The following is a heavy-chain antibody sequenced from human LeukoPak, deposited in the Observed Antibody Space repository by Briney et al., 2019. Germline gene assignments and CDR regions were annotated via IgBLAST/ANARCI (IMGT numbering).Heavy chain of an antibody. V-gene: IGHV3-23*01. D-gene: IGHD3-9*01. CDR3: VKPGYFDWLYYFDY. CDR2: ISGSGGST. J-gene: IGHJ4*02. Sequence: GGSLRLSCAASGFTFSSYAMSWVRQAPGKGLEWVSAISGSGGSTYYADSVKGRFTISRDNSKNTLYLQMNSLRAEDTAVYYCVKPGYFDWLYYFDYWGQGTLVTVSS. CDR1: GFTFSSYA.